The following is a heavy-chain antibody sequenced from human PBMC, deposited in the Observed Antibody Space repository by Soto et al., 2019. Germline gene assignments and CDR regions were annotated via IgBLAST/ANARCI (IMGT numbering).Heavy chain of an antibody. CDR2: IKQDGSEK. Sequence: VGSLRLSCAASVFTFSSYWMSCVRHSPGKGLEWVANIKQDGSEKYYVDSVKGRFTISRDNAKNSLYLQMNSLRAEDTAVYYCARERFLEWLTYFEYWGQGTLVNVSS. D-gene: IGHD3-3*01. CDR1: VFTFSSYW. CDR3: ARERFLEWLTYFEY. V-gene: IGHV3-7*03. J-gene: IGHJ4*02.